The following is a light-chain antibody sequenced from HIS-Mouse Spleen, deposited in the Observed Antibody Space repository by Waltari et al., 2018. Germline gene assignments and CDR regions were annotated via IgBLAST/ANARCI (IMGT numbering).Light chain of an antibody. Sequence: SYELTQPPSVSVSPGQPARIPCSGDALTKKYAYWYQQKSGQAPVLVIYEDSKRPSGIPERFSGSSSGTMATLTISGAQVEDEADYYCYSTDSSGNHRVFGGGTKLTVL. CDR2: EDS. V-gene: IGLV3-10*01. J-gene: IGLJ2*01. CDR3: YSTDSSGNHRV. CDR1: ALTKKY.